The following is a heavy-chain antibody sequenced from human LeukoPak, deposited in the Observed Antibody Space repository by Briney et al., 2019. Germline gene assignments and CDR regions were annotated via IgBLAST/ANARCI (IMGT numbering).Heavy chain of an antibody. CDR3: ARGFAYYYDSSGYYYFDY. V-gene: IGHV3-20*04. J-gene: IGHJ4*02. CDR2: INWNGGST. CDR1: GFTFSDYY. D-gene: IGHD3-22*01. Sequence: GGSLRLSCAASGFTFSDYYMSWVRQAPGKGLEWVSGINWNGGSTGYADSVKGRFTISRDNAKNSLYLQMNSLRAEDTALYYCARGFAYYYDSSGYYYFDYWGQGTLVTVSS.